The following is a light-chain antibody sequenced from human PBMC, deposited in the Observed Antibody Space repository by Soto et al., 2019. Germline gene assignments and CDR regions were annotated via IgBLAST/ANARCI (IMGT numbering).Light chain of an antibody. V-gene: IGKV1-9*01. CDR1: QGIRSY. CDR2: GAS. J-gene: IGKJ3*01. Sequence: IQLTQSPFFLSASVGDRVTITCRASQGIRSYLAWYQQRPGKAPELLIYGASTLRTGVASRFSGSGSGSEFTLPITSLHPDDVATYFCQQLNIFPPLFTFGPGTKVDSK. CDR3: QQLNIFPPLFT.